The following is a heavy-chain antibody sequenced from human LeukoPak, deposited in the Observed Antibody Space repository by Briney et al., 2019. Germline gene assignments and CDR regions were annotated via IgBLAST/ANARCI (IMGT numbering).Heavy chain of an antibody. CDR3: AVTGYSSRSPNV. V-gene: IGHV3-23*01. CDR1: GFTFSSYA. CDR2: IRGSGGST. D-gene: IGHD6-13*01. Sequence: PGGSLRLSCAASGFTFSSYAMSWVRQAPGRGLEWFSAIRGSGGSTYYADSVKGRFTISRDNSKNTLFLQMNSLRAEDTAVYYCAVTGYSSRSPNVWGQGTMVTVSS. J-gene: IGHJ3*01.